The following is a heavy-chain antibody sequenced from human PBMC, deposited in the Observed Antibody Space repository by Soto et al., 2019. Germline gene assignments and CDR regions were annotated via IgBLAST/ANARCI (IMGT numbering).Heavy chain of an antibody. V-gene: IGHV1-2*04. CDR1: GYTFTGYY. CDR2: INPNSGGT. CDR3: ARVSYSVAGPGGVRYFDY. J-gene: IGHJ4*02. D-gene: IGHD6-19*01. Sequence: QVQLVQSGAEVKKPGASVKVSCKASGYTFTGYYMHWVRQAPGQGLEWMGWINPNSGGTNYAQKFQGWVTMTRDTSISTAYMELSRLRSDDTAVYYCARVSYSVAGPGGVRYFDYWGQGTLVTVSS.